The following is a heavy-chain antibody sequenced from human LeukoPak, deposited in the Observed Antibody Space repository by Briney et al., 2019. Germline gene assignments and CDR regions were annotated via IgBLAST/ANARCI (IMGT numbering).Heavy chain of an antibody. CDR3: ARDSGSPIFDY. V-gene: IGHV3-21*01. CDR2: ISSSSSYI. J-gene: IGHJ4*02. Sequence: GGSLRLSCAASGFTFSSYSMNWVRQAPGKGPEWVSSISSSSSYIYYADSVKGRFTISRDNAKNSLYLQMNSLRAEDTAVYYCARDSGSPIFDYWGQGTLVTVSS. D-gene: IGHD1-26*01. CDR1: GFTFSSYS.